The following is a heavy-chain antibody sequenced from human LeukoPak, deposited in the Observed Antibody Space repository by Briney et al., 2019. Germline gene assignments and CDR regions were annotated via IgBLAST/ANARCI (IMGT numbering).Heavy chain of an antibody. CDR1: GFTFSSYW. J-gene: IGHJ4*02. CDR2: INGDGSST. V-gene: IGHV3-74*01. CDR3: ARAVGYSGFSDY. D-gene: IGHD5-12*01. Sequence: GGSLRLSCAASGFTFSSYWMHWVRQAPGKGLVWVSRINGDGSSTAYADSVKGRFTISRDNAKNTLYLQMNSLTAEDTAVYYCARAVGYSGFSDYWGQGTLVTVSS.